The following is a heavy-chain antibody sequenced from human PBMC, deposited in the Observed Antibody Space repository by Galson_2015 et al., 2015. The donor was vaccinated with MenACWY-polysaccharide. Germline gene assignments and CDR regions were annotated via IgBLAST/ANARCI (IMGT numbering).Heavy chain of an antibody. V-gene: IGHV3-7*01. Sequence: SLRLSCAASGFTFSDTWMSWVRQAPGKGLEWVALIKSDGSQKEYMDSVKGRFAISRDNAKNSLYLQINSLRVEDTAVYYCARDPNWRNSSGPWGQGTLVTVSS. D-gene: IGHD1-1*01. J-gene: IGHJ5*02. CDR1: GFTFSDTW. CDR2: IKSDGSQK. CDR3: ARDPNWRNSSGP.